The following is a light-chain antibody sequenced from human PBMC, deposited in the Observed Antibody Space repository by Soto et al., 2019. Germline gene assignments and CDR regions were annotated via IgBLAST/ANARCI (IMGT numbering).Light chain of an antibody. Sequence: DIQMTQSPSTLSASVGDRVTITCRASQSISSWLAWYQQKPGKAPKLLIYKASSLESGVPSRFSGSGSGTEFTLTISSLQPDDFATYYCKPYNSYQYTFGQGTKLEIK. J-gene: IGKJ2*01. CDR3: KPYNSYQYT. CDR2: KAS. CDR1: QSISSW. V-gene: IGKV1-5*03.